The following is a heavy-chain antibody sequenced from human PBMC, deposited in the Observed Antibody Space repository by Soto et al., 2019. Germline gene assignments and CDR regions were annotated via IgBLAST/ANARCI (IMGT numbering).Heavy chain of an antibody. CDR1: GFTFSSYI. CDR2: ISSNGNFI. CDR3: ASSGFSSTWYSFYWFDP. Sequence: EVQLGESGGGLVKPGESLRLSCAASGFTFSSYIMNWVRQAPGKGLEWVSSISSNGNFIYYADSVKGRFTISRDNAKNSLYLQMNSLRAEDTAVYYCASSGFSSTWYSFYWFDPWGQGTLVTVSS. V-gene: IGHV3-21*01. D-gene: IGHD6-13*01. J-gene: IGHJ5*02.